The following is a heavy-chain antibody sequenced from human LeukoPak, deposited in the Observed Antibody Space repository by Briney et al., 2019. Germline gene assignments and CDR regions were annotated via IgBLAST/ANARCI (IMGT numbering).Heavy chain of an antibody. J-gene: IGHJ4*02. D-gene: IGHD3-3*01. V-gene: IGHV1-69*13. Sequence: SVKVSCKASGGTFSSYAISWVRQAPGQGLEWMGGIIPIFGTANYAQKFQGRVTITADESTSTAYMELSSLRSEDTAVYYCASSGYDVWSGYFPFDYWGQGTLVTVSS. CDR2: IIPIFGTA. CDR1: GGTFSSYA. CDR3: ASSGYDVWSGYFPFDY.